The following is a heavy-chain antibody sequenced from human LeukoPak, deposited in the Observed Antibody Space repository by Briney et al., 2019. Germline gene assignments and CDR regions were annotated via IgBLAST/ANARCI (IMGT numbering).Heavy chain of an antibody. V-gene: IGHV1-2*02. D-gene: IGHD3-9*01. Sequence: ASVKVSCKASGYTFTGYYMHWVRQAPGQGLEWMGWINPNSGGTNYAQKFQGRVTMTRDTSISTAYMELSRLRSDDTAVYYCAREIGHDVLRYFDWLDPSPYYFDYWGQGTLVTVSS. CDR3: AREIGHDVLRYFDWLDPSPYYFDY. J-gene: IGHJ4*02. CDR1: GYTFTGYY. CDR2: INPNSGGT.